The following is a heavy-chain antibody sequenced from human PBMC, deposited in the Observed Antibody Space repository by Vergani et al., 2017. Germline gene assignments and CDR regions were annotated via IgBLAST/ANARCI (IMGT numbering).Heavy chain of an antibody. CDR2: IRSKANSYAT. V-gene: IGHV3-73*01. Sequence: EVQLVESGGGLVQPGGSLKLSCAASGFTFSGSAMHWVRQASGKGLEWVGRIRSKANSYATAYAASVKGRFTISRDDSKNTAYLQMNSLKTEDTAVYYCTTGPPTMIVFPWGAFDIWGQGTMVTVSS. J-gene: IGHJ3*02. D-gene: IGHD3-22*01. CDR1: GFTFSGSA. CDR3: TTGPPTMIVFPWGAFDI.